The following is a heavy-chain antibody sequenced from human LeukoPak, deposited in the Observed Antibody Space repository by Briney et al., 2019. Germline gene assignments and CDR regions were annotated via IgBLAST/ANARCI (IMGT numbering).Heavy chain of an antibody. Sequence: ASVKVSCKASGYTFTNSYIHWVRQAPGQVLEWMGLINPDGGNTNYAQNFQGRVTLTRDTSTSTVYMELSSLRSEDTAVYYCARGGRRDLIDYWGQGTLVTVSS. CDR2: INPDGGNT. V-gene: IGHV1-46*01. J-gene: IGHJ4*02. CDR1: GYTFTNSY. CDR3: ARGGRRDLIDY. D-gene: IGHD2-21*02.